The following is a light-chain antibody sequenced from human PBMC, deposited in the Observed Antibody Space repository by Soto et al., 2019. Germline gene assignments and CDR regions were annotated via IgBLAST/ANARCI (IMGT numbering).Light chain of an antibody. CDR3: MQALQTPQ. Sequence: DIVMTQSPLSLPVTPGEPASISCRSSQSLLHSSGYMYLDWYLQKPGQSPQLLIYLGSNRASGVPDRFSGSRSGTDLTLKISRVEAEDVGLYNCMQALQTPQFGQGTKLEIK. CDR1: QSLLHSSGYMY. CDR2: LGS. V-gene: IGKV2-28*01. J-gene: IGKJ2*01.